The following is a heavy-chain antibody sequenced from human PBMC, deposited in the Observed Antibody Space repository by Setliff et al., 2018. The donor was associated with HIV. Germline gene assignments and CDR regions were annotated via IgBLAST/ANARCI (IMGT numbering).Heavy chain of an antibody. CDR2: IFNSGSS. Sequence: SETLSLTCSVSGGSISNNDYYWGWIRQSPGKGLEWIGTIFNSGSSYYNPSLESRVTISVDTSQNQFSLRLRSVTAADTAVYYCARGDYYSYYMDVWGKGTTVTVSS. CDR3: ARGDYYSYYMDV. J-gene: IGHJ6*03. CDR1: GGSISNNDYY. V-gene: IGHV4-39*07.